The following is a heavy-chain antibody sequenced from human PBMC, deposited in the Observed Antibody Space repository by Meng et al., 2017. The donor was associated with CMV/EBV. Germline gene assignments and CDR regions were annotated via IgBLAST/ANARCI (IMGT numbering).Heavy chain of an antibody. CDR2: INHSGST. V-gene: IGHV4-34*01. D-gene: IGHD6-13*01. CDR3: AREGIAAAVNY. J-gene: IGHJ4*02. CDR1: GGSFSGYY. Sequence: SETLSLTCAVYGGSFSGYYWSWIRQPPGKGLEWIGEINHSGSTNYNPSLKSRVTISVDTSKNQFSLKLSSVTDADTAVYYCAREGIAAAVNYWGQGTLVTVSS.